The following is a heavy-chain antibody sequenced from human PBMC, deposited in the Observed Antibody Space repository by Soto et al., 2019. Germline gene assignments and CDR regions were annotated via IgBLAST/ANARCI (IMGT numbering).Heavy chain of an antibody. CDR2: IIPIFGTA. Sequence: SVKESCKACGGPFSSYAISLVREAPGQGLEWTGAIIPIFGTANYAQKFQGRVTITADESTSTAYMELSSLRSEETAVYYCARDTRFCSSTSCYGGLGYYGMDVWGQGTTVTVSS. CDR3: ARDTRFCSSTSCYGGLGYYGMDV. D-gene: IGHD2-2*01. CDR1: GGPFSSYA. V-gene: IGHV1-69*13. J-gene: IGHJ6*02.